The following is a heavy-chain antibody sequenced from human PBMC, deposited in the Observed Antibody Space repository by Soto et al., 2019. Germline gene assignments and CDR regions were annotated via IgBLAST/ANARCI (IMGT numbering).Heavy chain of an antibody. V-gene: IGHV1-18*01. J-gene: IGHJ4*02. CDR3: ARRWTTGEIDY. CDR2: ISAYTGNT. D-gene: IGHD4-17*01. Sequence: QVQLVQSGGEVKKPGASVKVSCKASGYIFNSFGISWVRQAPGQGLEWMGWISAYTGNTKYAQNFQGRGIMTTDTSTSTGYMELRSLRSDDTAVYYCARRWTTGEIDYWGQGTLVTVSS. CDR1: GYIFNSFG.